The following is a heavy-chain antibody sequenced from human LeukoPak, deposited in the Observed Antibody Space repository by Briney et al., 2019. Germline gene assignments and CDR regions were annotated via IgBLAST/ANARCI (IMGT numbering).Heavy chain of an antibody. CDR3: ARDRNYGGNRDYFDY. CDR1: GFTFSSYW. CDR2: IWYDGSNK. J-gene: IGHJ4*02. Sequence: GGSLRLSCAASGFTFSSYWMHWVRQAPGKGLEWVAVIWYDGSNKYYADSVKGRFTISRDNSKNTLYLQMNSLRAEDTAVYYCARDRNYGGNRDYFDYWGQGTLVTVSS. V-gene: IGHV3-33*08. D-gene: IGHD4-23*01.